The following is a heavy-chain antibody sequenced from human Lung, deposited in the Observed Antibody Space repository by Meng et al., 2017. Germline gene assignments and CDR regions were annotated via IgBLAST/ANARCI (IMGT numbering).Heavy chain of an antibody. J-gene: IGHJ4*02. CDR2: INPKSGDT. D-gene: IGHD6-13*01. CDR3: ARDEDISAAGKLFGDY. Sequence: QVEVVQYGGEVKKPGASAKVSCKASGYTFPDYWLHWVRRAPGQGLEWMGRINPKSGDTHYAQRFQGRVTMTGDTSISTAYMELSGLRSDDTAMYYCARDEDISAAGKLFGDYWGQGTLVTVSS. V-gene: IGHV1-2*06. CDR1: GYTFPDYW.